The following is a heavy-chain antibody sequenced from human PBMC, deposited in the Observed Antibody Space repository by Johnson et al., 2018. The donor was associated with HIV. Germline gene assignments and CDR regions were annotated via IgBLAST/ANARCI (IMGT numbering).Heavy chain of an antibody. V-gene: IGHV3-30*04. D-gene: IGHD3-22*01. CDR3: AKGTYYYDSSGYNDAFDM. CDR1: GFTFSSYA. CDR2: VSDHGRTT. J-gene: IGHJ3*02. Sequence: QVQLVESGGGVVQPGRSLRLSCAASGFTFSSYAMHWVRQAPGKGLEWVAVVSDHGRTTYFADSVKGRFTISRDNSKNTLYLQMNSLRAEDTAVYYCAKGTYYYDSSGYNDAFDMWGQGTMVTVSS.